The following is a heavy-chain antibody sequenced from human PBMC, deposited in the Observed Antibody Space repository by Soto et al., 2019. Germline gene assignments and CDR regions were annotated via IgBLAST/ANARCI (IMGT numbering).Heavy chain of an antibody. J-gene: IGHJ6*02. CDR1: GCTLTSYA. Sequence: VGSLRLSCAASGCTLTSYAMSWVRQAPGKGLEWVASIVASGGRPYYADSVKGRFTISRDVPKQTLFLQLNSLRADDTTVYYCTKHWSVPPYSSGLEVWGQGNMVTVFS. CDR2: IVASGGRP. D-gene: IGHD3-3*01. CDR3: TKHWSVPPYSSGLEV. V-gene: IGHV3-23*01.